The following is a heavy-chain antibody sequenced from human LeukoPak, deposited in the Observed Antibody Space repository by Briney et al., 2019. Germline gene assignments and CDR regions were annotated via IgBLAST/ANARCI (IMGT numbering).Heavy chain of an antibody. CDR1: GGSFSGYY. J-gene: IGHJ4*02. Sequence: SETLSLTCAVYGGSFSGYYWSWIRQPPGKGLEWIGEINHSGSTNYNPSLKSRVTISVDTSKNQFSLKLSSVTAADTAVYYCARESRHHSSSSRWGQGTLVTVSS. D-gene: IGHD6-6*01. CDR3: ARESRHHSSSSR. CDR2: INHSGST. V-gene: IGHV4-34*01.